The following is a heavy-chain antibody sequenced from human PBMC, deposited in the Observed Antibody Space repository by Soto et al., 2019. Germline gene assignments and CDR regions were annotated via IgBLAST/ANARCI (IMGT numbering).Heavy chain of an antibody. D-gene: IGHD6-13*01. Sequence: SETLSLTCTVSGGSISSGDYYWSWIRQPPGKGLEWIGYIYYSGSTYYNPSLKSRVTISVDTSKNQFSLKLSSVTAADTAVYYCAGERPDGSRLDPWGQGTLVTVS. V-gene: IGHV4-30-4*01. CDR1: GGSISSGDYY. CDR2: IYYSGST. CDR3: AGERPDGSRLDP. J-gene: IGHJ5*02.